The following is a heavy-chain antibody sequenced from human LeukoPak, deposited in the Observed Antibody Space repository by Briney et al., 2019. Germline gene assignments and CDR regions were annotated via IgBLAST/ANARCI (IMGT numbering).Heavy chain of an antibody. CDR2: ISASGGST. CDR1: GFTFSDYY. V-gene: IGHV3-23*01. D-gene: IGHD3-3*01. CDR3: QSGSWDY. Sequence: SGGSLRLSCAASGFTFSDYYMSWIRQAPGKGLEWVSTISASGGSTYYADSVKGRFTISRDNSKSTLYLQMTNLRAEDTAVYYCQSGSWDYWGQGTVVTVSS. J-gene: IGHJ4*02.